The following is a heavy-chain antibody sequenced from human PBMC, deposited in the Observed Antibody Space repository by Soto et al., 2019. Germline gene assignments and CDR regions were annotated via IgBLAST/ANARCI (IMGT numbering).Heavy chain of an antibody. CDR3: AKDMGSSSWYGDYYYGMDV. CDR2: ISWNSGSI. Sequence: SGGSLRLSCAASGFTFDDYAMHWVRQAPGKGLEWVSGISWNSGSIGYADSVKGRFTISRDNAKNSLYLQMNSLRAEDTALYYCAKDMGSSSWYGDYYYGMDVWGQGSTVTVSS. V-gene: IGHV3-9*01. CDR1: GFTFDDYA. D-gene: IGHD6-13*01. J-gene: IGHJ6*02.